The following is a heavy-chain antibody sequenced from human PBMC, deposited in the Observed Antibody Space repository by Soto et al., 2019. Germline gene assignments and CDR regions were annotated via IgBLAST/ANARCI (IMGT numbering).Heavy chain of an antibody. D-gene: IGHD3-22*01. J-gene: IGHJ4*02. V-gene: IGHV3-23*01. CDR1: GFTFSDYY. CDR2: ISGSGGST. CDR3: AKGLVVVITTDYFDY. Sequence: GGSLRLSCAASGFTFSDYYMSWIRQAPGKGLEWVSAISGSGGSTYYADSVKGRFTISRDNSKNTLYLQMNSLRAEDTAVYYCAKGLVVVITTDYFDYWGQGTLVTVSS.